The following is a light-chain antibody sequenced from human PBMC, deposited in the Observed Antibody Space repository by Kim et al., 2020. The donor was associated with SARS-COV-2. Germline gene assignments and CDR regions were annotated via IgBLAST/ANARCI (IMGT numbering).Light chain of an antibody. J-gene: IGKJ5*01. V-gene: IGKV3-20*01. CDR1: EFVSSNY. CDR2: AAS. Sequence: SPGGPVTRSCGASEFVSSNYLSWYQQKPGQAPRLLISAASTRATGIPDRFSGSGSGTDFTLTISRLEAEDFAVYYCQQYGSPPITFGQGTRLEIK. CDR3: QQYGSPPIT.